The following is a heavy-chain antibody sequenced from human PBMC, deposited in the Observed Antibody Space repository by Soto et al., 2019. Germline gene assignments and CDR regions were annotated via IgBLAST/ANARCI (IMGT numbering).Heavy chain of an antibody. CDR3: AGRYCSNGVCPFDS. J-gene: IGHJ4*02. Sequence: PGGSLRLSCAASEFTFSTYSMNWVRQTPGKGLEWVSSISSSGRVYYADSVKGRFTISRDNAKNSLFLQMNSLRAEDTAVYYCAGRYCSNGVCPFDSWGQGTLVTVS. CDR1: EFTFSTYS. D-gene: IGHD2-8*01. V-gene: IGHV3-21*01. CDR2: ISSSGRV.